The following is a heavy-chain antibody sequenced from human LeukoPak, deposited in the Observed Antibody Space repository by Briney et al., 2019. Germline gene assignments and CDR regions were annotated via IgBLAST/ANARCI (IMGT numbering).Heavy chain of an antibody. V-gene: IGHV4-61*01. J-gene: IGHJ6*02. CDR1: GGSVSSGSYY. CDR3: ARGDYYDSSGSESDYYYGMDV. Sequence: SETLSLTCTVSGGSVSSGSYYWSWIRQPPGKGLEWIEYIYYSGSTNYNPSLKSRVTISVDTSKNQFSLKLSSVTAADTAVYYCARGDYYDSSGSESDYYYGMDVWGQGTTVTVSS. D-gene: IGHD3-22*01. CDR2: IYYSGST.